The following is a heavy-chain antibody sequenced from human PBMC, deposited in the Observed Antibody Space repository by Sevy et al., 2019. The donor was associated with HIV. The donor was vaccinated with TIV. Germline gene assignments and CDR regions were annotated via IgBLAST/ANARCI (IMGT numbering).Heavy chain of an antibody. D-gene: IGHD6-19*01. J-gene: IGHJ3*02. CDR2: IYTSGST. Sequence: SETLSLTCTVSGGSISSYYWSWIRQPAGKGLEWIGRIYTSGSTNYNPSLKSRVTMSVDTSKNQFSLKLSSVTAADTAVYHCARGPVAVAGMTGAFDIWGQGTMVTVSS. V-gene: IGHV4-4*07. CDR3: ARGPVAVAGMTGAFDI. CDR1: GGSISSYY.